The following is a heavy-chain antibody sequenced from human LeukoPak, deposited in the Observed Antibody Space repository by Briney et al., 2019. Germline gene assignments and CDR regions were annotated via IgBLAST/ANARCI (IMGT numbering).Heavy chain of an antibody. CDR2: LSGSGSST. CDR1: GFIFNKHA. J-gene: IGHJ6*02. D-gene: IGHD3-16*01. V-gene: IGHV3-23*01. Sequence: PGGSLRLSCVASGFIFNKHAMSWVRQAPGKGLEWVSGLSGSGSSTDYADSVKGRFTVSRDNSKNTLFLQMNSLRAEDTAIYYCARNQQLGGHSYYYYGMDVWGQGTTVTVSS. CDR3: ARNQQLGGHSYYYYGMDV.